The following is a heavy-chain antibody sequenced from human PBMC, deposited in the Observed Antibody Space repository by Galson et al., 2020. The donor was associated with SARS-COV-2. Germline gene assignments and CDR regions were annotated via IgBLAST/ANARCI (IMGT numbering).Heavy chain of an antibody. J-gene: IGHJ5*01. Sequence: GGSLRLSCAASGFTFSNFWMNWVRQTPGKGLEWVANMNQDGSQKAHADSVKGRFTISRDNAKNSLYLQMNSLREEDTAGYYCARGAGWSLASWCHGILVTVSS. D-gene: IGHD6-19*01. V-gene: IGHV3-7*01. CDR1: GFTFSNFW. CDR2: MNQDGSQK. CDR3: ARGAGWSLAS.